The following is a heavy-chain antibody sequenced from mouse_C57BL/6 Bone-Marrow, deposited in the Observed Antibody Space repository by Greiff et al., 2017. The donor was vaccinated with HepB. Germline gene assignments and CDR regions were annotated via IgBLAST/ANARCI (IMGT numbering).Heavy chain of an antibody. D-gene: IGHD1-1*01. CDR1: GYTFTSYW. J-gene: IGHJ1*03. V-gene: IGHV1-61*01. Sequence: VQLQQPGAELVRPGSSVKLSCKASGYTFTSYWMDWVKQRPGQGLEWIGNIYPSDSETHYNQKFKDKATLTVDKSSSTAYMQLSSLTSEDSAVYYCAKLITTVSYWYFDVWGTGTTVTVSS. CDR2: IYPSDSET. CDR3: AKLITTVSYWYFDV.